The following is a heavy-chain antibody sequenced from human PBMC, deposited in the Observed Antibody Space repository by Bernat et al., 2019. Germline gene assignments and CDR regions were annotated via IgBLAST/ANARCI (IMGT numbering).Heavy chain of an antibody. D-gene: IGHD5-24*01. CDR2: ISYDGSNK. CDR3: ARGGYKNAFDI. V-gene: IGHV3-30*03. J-gene: IGHJ3*02. Sequence: QVQLVESGGGVVQPGRSLRLSCAASGFTFSSYGMHWVRQAPGKGLEWVAVISYDGSNKYYADSVKGRFTISRDNSKNTLYLQMNSLRAEDTAVYYCARGGYKNAFDIWGQGTMVTVSS. CDR1: GFTFSSYG.